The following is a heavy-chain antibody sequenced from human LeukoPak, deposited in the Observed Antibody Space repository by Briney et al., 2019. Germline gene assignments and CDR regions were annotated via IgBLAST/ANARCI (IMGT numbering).Heavy chain of an antibody. V-gene: IGHV4-39*07. CDR2: INHSGST. D-gene: IGHD4-17*01. CDR3: ARLTTVTREYYYYYYYMDV. CDR1: GGSISSSSYY. J-gene: IGHJ6*03. Sequence: SETLSLTCTVSGGSISSSSYYWSWIRQPPGKGLEWIGEINHSGSTNYNPSLKSRVTISVDTSKNQFSLKLGSVTAADTAVYYCARLTTVTREYYYYYYYMDVWGKGTTVTVSS.